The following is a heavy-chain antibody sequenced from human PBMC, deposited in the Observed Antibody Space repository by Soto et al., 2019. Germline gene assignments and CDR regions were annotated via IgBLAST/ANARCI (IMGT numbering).Heavy chain of an antibody. CDR1: GGTFSSYA. CDR3: AREAGYFSGGSCYARWFDP. V-gene: IGHV1-69*13. CDR2: IIPIFGTA. J-gene: IGHJ5*02. Sequence: GASVKVSCKASGGTFSSYAISWVRQAPGQGLEWMGGIIPIFGTANYAQKFQGRVTITADESTSTAYMELSSLRSEDTAVYYCAREAGYFSGGSCYARWFDPWGQGILVTVS. D-gene: IGHD2-15*01.